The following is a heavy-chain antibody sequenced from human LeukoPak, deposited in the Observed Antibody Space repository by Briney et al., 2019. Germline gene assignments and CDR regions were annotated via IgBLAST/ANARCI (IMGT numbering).Heavy chain of an antibody. D-gene: IGHD1-14*01. J-gene: IGHJ4*02. Sequence: EASVTVSCKASGYTFTSYDINWVRQAAGQGPEGMGWMNPNSGNTGYAQKFQGRVTMTRNTSISTAYMELSSLRSEDTAVYFCARGSNRRYWGQGTLVTVSS. CDR2: MNPNSGNT. V-gene: IGHV1-8*01. CDR3: ARGSNRRY. CDR1: GYTFTSYD.